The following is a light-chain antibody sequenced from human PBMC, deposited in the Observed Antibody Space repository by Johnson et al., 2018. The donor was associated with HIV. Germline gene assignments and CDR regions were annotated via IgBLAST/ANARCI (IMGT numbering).Light chain of an antibody. CDR3: GTWDSSLSAHYV. J-gene: IGLJ1*01. CDR2: ENN. V-gene: IGLV1-51*02. CDR1: NSNIGYNC. Sequence: QSVLTQSPSVSAAPGQKVTISCSGSNSNIGYNCVSWYQQLPGTAPKLLIYENNERPSGIPDRFSGSKSGTSATLGITGLQTGDEADYYCGTWDSSLSAHYVFGTGTKITVL.